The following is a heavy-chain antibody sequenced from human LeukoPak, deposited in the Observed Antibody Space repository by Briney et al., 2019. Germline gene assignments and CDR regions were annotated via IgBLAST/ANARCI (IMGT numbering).Heavy chain of an antibody. CDR1: GFTFRSFA. CDR2: IWYDGTNK. V-gene: IGHV3-33*06. Sequence: PGRSLRLSCAASGFTFRSFAMHWVRQAPDKGLEWVAIIWYDGTNKYYADSVKGRFTISRDNSKNTLYLQMNSLRAEDTAVYYCGKDHHDFWGGYLDYWGQGTLVTVSS. J-gene: IGHJ4*02. CDR3: GKDHHDFWGGYLDY. D-gene: IGHD3-3*01.